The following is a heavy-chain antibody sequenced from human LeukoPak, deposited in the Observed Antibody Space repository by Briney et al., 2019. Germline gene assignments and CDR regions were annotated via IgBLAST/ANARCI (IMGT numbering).Heavy chain of an antibody. D-gene: IGHD3-16*01. J-gene: IGHJ4*02. CDR1: GSSISSYY. V-gene: IGHV4-59*01. Sequence: SGTLSVTCTGSGSSISSYYWSWIRQPPGKGLEGIGDIYYSGSTNYNPSLKSRVTISVDASKNQSSLEPSSVTAADTAVYYCASGGDDSFDCWGQGALVTVCS. CDR2: IYYSGST. CDR3: ASGGDDSFDC.